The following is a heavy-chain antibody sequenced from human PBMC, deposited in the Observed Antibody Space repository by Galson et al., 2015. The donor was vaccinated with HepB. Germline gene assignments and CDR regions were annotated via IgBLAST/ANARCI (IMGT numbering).Heavy chain of an antibody. CDR2: IWYDGSNK. J-gene: IGHJ4*02. CDR3: ARGRYCSSTSCYFLTPPAPNFDY. V-gene: IGHV3-33*01. D-gene: IGHD2-2*01. CDR1: GFTFSSYG. Sequence: SLRLSCAASGFTFSSYGMHWVRQAPGKGLEWVAVIWYDGSNKYYADSVKGRFTISRDNSKNTLYLQMNSLRAEDTAVYYCARGRYCSSTSCYFLTPPAPNFDYWGQGTLVTVSS.